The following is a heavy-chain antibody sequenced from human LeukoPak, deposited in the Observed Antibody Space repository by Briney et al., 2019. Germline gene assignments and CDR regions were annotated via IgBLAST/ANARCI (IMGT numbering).Heavy chain of an antibody. V-gene: IGHV3-30*18. D-gene: IGHD2-2*01. CDR1: GFTFSSYG. J-gene: IGHJ4*02. Sequence: GGSLRLSCAASGFTFSSYGMHWVRQAPGKGLEWVAVISYDGSNKYYADSVKGRFTISRDNSKNTLYLQMNSLRAEDTAVYYCAKSLRYSSMRSSGSVPAATPFDYWGQGTLVTVSS. CDR2: ISYDGSNK. CDR3: AKSLRYSSMRSSGSVPAATPFDY.